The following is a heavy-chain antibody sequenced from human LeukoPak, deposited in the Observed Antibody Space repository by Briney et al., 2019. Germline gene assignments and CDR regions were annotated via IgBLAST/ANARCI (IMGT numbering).Heavy chain of an antibody. CDR1: GFTVSSNY. CDR2: IYSGGST. J-gene: IGHJ4*02. Sequence: GGSLRLSCAASGFTVSSNYMSWVRQAPGKGLEWVSVIYSGGSTYYADSVKGRFTISRDNSKNTLYLQMNSLRAEDTAVYYCARETGYCSSTSCYNPLDYWGQGTLVTVSS. CDR3: ARETGYCSSTSCYNPLDY. D-gene: IGHD2-2*02. V-gene: IGHV3-66*01.